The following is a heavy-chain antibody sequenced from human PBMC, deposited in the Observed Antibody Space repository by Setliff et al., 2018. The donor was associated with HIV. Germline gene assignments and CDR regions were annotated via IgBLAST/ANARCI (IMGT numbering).Heavy chain of an antibody. CDR1: GYTFINYG. CDR3: AIGPKKGVDILPPDS. CDR2: ISAYNGNT. D-gene: IGHD3-3*01. Sequence: ASVKVSCKASGYTFINYGISWVRQAPGQGLEWMGWISAYNGNTNYAQQLQGRVTMTTDTSTSTAYMELRSLRSDDKAVYYCAIGPKKGVDILPPDSWGQGTLVTVSS. J-gene: IGHJ4*02. V-gene: IGHV1-18*01.